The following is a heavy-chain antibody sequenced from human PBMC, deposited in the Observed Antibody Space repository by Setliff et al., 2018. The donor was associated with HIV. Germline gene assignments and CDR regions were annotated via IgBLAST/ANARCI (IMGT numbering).Heavy chain of an antibody. V-gene: IGHV4-61*10. CDR1: GDSVSNGRYY. Sequence: PSETLSLTCTVSGDSVSNGRYYWSWIRQPAGKGLEWIGEINHSGSTNYNPSLTSRVTMSVDTSKNQFSLKVRSVTAADTAVYYCARVGDFYDTSGYYSVLDAFDIWGQGTMVTVSS. D-gene: IGHD3-22*01. J-gene: IGHJ3*02. CDR3: ARVGDFYDTSGYYSVLDAFDI. CDR2: INHSGST.